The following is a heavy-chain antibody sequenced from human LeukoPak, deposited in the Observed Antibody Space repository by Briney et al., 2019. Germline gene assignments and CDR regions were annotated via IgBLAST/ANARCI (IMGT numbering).Heavy chain of an antibody. CDR2: IYNSGTT. V-gene: IGHV4-61*02. CDR3: ARDPVLPGIAVAGRFDYYYYMDV. J-gene: IGHJ6*03. CDR1: GGSMGRTSYY. Sequence: SETLSLTCTVSGGSMGRTSYYWSWIRQPAGKGLEWLGRIYNSGTTNYNPSLKSRVTISVDTSKNQFSLKLSSVTAADTAVYYCARDPVLPGIAVAGRFDYYYYMDVWGKGTTVTISS. D-gene: IGHD6-19*01.